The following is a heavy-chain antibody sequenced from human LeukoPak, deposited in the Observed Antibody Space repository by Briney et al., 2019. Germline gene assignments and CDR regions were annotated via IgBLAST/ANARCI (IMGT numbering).Heavy chain of an antibody. CDR3: AKDSYYYYIDV. CDR2: ISWNSGSI. J-gene: IGHJ6*03. CDR1: GFTFDDYA. Sequence: PGGSLRLSCAASGFTFDDYAMHWVRQAPGKGLEWVSGISWNSGSIGYADSVKGRFTISRDNSKNTLYLQMNSLRTEDTAVYYCAKDSYYYYIDVWGKGTTVTVSS. V-gene: IGHV3-9*01.